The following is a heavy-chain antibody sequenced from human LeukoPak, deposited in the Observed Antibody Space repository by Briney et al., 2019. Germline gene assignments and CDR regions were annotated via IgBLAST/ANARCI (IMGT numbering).Heavy chain of an antibody. D-gene: IGHD1-1*01. Sequence: SETLSLTCTVSGGSIRSYYWSWIRQSPGKGLECIGYIYYSGSTIYNPSLKSRVTMAVDTSKNQFSLKVSSVTAADTAVYYCARAGNNWSFDYWGQGTLVTVSS. V-gene: IGHV4-59*01. CDR1: GGSIRSYY. CDR3: ARAGNNWSFDY. CDR2: IYYSGST. J-gene: IGHJ4*02.